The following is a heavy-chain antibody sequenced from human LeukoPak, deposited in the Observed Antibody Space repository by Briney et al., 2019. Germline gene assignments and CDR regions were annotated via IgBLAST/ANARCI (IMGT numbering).Heavy chain of an antibody. V-gene: IGHV1-24*01. CDR3: ATDGGPYGSGTYFDY. Sequence: ASVKVSCKVSGYTLTELSMHWVRQAPGKGLEWMGGFDPEDGETIYAQKFRGRVTMTEDTSTDTAYMELSSLRSEDTAVYYCATDGGPYGSGTYFDYWGQGTLVTVSS. CDR1: GYTLTELS. CDR2: FDPEDGET. D-gene: IGHD3-10*01. J-gene: IGHJ4*02.